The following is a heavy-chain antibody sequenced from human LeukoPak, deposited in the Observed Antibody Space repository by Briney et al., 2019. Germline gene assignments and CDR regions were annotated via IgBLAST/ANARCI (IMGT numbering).Heavy chain of an antibody. Sequence: PGGFLRLSCAASGFTLSSYDMHWVRQAPGKGLGWVALMRYDGGNKYYADSVEGRFTVSRDNSKNTPYLQMNSLTAEDTAVYYCAKSRRDYDFWSGYYWGQGTLVTVSS. CDR3: AKSRRDYDFWSGYY. J-gene: IGHJ4*02. V-gene: IGHV3-30*02. CDR2: MRYDGGNK. D-gene: IGHD3-3*01. CDR1: GFTLSSYD.